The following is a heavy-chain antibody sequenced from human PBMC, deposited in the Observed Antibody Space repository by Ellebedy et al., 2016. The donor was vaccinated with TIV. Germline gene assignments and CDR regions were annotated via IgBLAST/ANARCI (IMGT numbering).Heavy chain of an antibody. J-gene: IGHJ5*02. D-gene: IGHD2-15*01. CDR3: ARTPPWGGGSSSSSAGWTENWFDP. V-gene: IGHV4-31*03. CDR2: IYYSGST. CDR1: GGSISSGGYY. Sequence: SETLSLTCTVSGGSISSGGYYWSWIRQHPRKGLEWIGYIYYSGSTYYNPSLKSRVTISVDTSKNQFSLKLSSVTAADTAVYYCARTPPWGGGSSSSSAGWTENWFDPWGQGTLVTVSS.